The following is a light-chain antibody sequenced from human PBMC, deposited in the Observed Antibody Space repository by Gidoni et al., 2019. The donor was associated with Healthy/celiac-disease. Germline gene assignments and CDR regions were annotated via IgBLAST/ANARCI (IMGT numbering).Light chain of an antibody. V-gene: IGKV3-20*01. CDR2: GAS. CDR3: QQYGSSLLT. Sequence: EIVLTQSPGTLSLSPGESATLSCRASKSVSSSYLAWYQQKPGQAPKLLIYGASSRATGIPDRFSGSGSGTDFTLTISRLEPEDFAMYYCQQYGSSLLTFGGGTKVEIK. J-gene: IGKJ4*01. CDR1: KSVSSSY.